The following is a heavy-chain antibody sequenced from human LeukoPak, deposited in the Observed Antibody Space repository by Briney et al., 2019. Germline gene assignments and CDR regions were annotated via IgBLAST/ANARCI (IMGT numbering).Heavy chain of an antibody. CDR3: AITMYYYGSGNYLYPNYMDV. CDR2: ISGSGGRT. Sequence: GGTLRLSCVASGFIFSSYGMSWVRQAPGKGLEWVSAISGSGGRTSYADYVKGRFTISRDNSKNTLYLQMNSLRGEDTALYYCAITMYYYGSGNYLYPNYMDVWGKGTTVTISS. CDR1: GFIFSSYG. J-gene: IGHJ6*03. V-gene: IGHV3-23*01. D-gene: IGHD3-10*01.